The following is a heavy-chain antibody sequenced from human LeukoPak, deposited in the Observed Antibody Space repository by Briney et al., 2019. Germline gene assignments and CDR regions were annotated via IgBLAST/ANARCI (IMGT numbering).Heavy chain of an antibody. J-gene: IGHJ4*02. CDR1: GFTFSSYA. D-gene: IGHD1-14*01. V-gene: IGHV3-23*01. CDR2: SSGRGGST. CDR3: AKSRSPGLDY. Sequence: GSSLRLSCASAGFTFSSYAMSWVRQAPGKGQEWISASSGRGGSTYYADAVKGRFTTSRDNAKNPLHQQMNSMAAEATAVYYCAKSRSPGLDYWGQGTLVTVSS.